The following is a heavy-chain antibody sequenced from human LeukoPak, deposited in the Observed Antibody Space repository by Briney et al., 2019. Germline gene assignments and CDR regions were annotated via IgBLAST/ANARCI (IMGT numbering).Heavy chain of an antibody. V-gene: IGHV3-53*04. CDR1: GFTLTSTY. CDR3: AGEDEFRAFDI. J-gene: IGHJ3*02. Sequence: TGGSLRLSRAASGFTLTSTYMSCVRQATGKGLEWGSVIYSGGSTYYADSVKGRFTNSRHNYKNPQYLQMNSLIVEDTDAYYWAGEDEFRAFDIWVQGRMV. D-gene: IGHD3-10*01. CDR2: IYSGGST.